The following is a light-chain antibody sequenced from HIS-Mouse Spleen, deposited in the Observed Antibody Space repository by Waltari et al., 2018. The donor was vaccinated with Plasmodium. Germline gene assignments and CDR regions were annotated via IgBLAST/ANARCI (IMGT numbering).Light chain of an antibody. J-gene: IGKJ4*01. CDR3: QQYDNLPPLT. V-gene: IGKV1-33*01. Sequence: IQMTQSPSSLSASVGDRVTITCQASQDISNYLNWYQQKPGEAPKLLIYDASNLETGVPSRFSGSGSGTDFTFTISSLQPEDIATYYCQQYDNLPPLTFGGGTKVEIK. CDR1: QDISNY. CDR2: DAS.